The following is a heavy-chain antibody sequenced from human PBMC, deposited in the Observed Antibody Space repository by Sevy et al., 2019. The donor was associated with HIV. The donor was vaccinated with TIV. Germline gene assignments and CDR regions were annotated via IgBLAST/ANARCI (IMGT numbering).Heavy chain of an antibody. J-gene: IGHJ6*04. CDR3: ARDGGSRGMDV. V-gene: IGHV3-66*02. CDR2: IYNGGST. CDR1: GFTVSSNY. Sequence: GGSLRLSCAASGFTVSSNYMNWVRQAPGKGLEWVSVIYNGGSTYYADSVKGRFTISRDNSKNTLYLQMNSLRAEDAAVYYCARDGGSRGMDVWGKGTTVTVSS. D-gene: IGHD6-13*01.